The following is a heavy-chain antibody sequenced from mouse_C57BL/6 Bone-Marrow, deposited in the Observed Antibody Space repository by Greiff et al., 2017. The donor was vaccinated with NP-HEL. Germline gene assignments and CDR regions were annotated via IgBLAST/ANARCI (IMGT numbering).Heavy chain of an antibody. J-gene: IGHJ2*01. CDR2: IYPGSGST. Sequence: QVQLQQPGAELVKPGASVKMSCKASGYTFTSYWITWVKQRPGQGLEWIGDIYPGSGSTNYNEKFKSKATPTVDTTSSTAYMQLSSLTSKDSAVYYCARGWDGGVDYWGQGTTLTVSS. D-gene: IGHD4-1*01. V-gene: IGHV1-55*01. CDR3: ARGWDGGVDY. CDR1: GYTFTSYW.